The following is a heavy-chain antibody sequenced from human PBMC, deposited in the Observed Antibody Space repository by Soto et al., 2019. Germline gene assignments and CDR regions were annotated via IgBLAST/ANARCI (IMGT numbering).Heavy chain of an antibody. V-gene: IGHV3-9*01. Sequence: EVQLVESGGGLVQPGGSLGLSCAGSGATLQDYAMHWVRQAPGKGLEWVSGIYYNSNRIDYADSVKGRFTISRDNARNALYLQMNSLTTEDTAFYYCGKDISPGGMDVWGRGIMVTVSS. CDR2: IYYNSNRI. CDR1: GATLQDYA. J-gene: IGHJ6*04. CDR3: GKDISPGGMDV.